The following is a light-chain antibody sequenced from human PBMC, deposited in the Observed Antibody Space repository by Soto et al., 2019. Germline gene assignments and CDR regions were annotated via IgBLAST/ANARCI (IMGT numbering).Light chain of an antibody. CDR1: TSNIGAGYD. CDR2: GNN. Sequence: QSVLTQPPSVSGAPGQRVTISCTGSTSNIGAGYDVHWYQQVPGTAPKLLIYGNNHRPSGVPDRFSGSKSGTSASLSITGLQAEDEADYYCQSYDTSPSGYVFGTGTKLTVL. V-gene: IGLV1-40*01. J-gene: IGLJ1*01. CDR3: QSYDTSPSGYV.